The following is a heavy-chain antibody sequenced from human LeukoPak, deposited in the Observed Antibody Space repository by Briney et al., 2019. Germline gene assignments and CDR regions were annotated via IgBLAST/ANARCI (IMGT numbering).Heavy chain of an antibody. CDR3: ARDPDPYGFDY. CDR2: IKGSGDYA. Sequence: GGSLRLSCAASGFTFSSYGMSWVRQAPGKGLEWVSSIKGSGDYAYYADSAKGRFTISRDNAKNSLYLQMNSLRAEDTAVYYCARDPDPYGFDYWGQGTLVTVSS. V-gene: IGHV3-21*01. J-gene: IGHJ4*02. D-gene: IGHD4-17*01. CDR1: GFTFSSYG.